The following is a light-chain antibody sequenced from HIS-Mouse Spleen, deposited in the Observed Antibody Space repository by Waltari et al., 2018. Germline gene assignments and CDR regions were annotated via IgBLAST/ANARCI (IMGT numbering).Light chain of an antibody. CDR3: SSYTSSSTLWV. Sequence: QSALTQPASVSGSPGQPITISCTGTSSDVGGYKYVSWYQQHPGKAPKLMIYEVSNRPSGVSNRFSGSKSGNTASLTISGLQAEDEADYYCSSYTSSSTLWVFGGGTKLTVL. CDR2: EVS. CDR1: SSDVGGYKY. V-gene: IGLV2-14*01. J-gene: IGLJ3*02.